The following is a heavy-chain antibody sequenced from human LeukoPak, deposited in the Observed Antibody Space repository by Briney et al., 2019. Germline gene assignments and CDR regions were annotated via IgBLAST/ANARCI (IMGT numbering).Heavy chain of an antibody. CDR1: GASISNYY. J-gene: IGHJ6*02. D-gene: IGHD3-3*01. CDR2: IYYSGST. CDR3: ARLGFWSGYFITTYYYYYGMDV. V-gene: IGHV4-59*12. Sequence: PSETLSLTCTVSGASISNYYWSWIRQPPGKGLEWIGYIYYSGSTNYNPSLKSRVTISVDTSKNQFSLKLSSVTAADTAVYYCARLGFWSGYFITTYYYYYGMDVWGQGTTVTVSS.